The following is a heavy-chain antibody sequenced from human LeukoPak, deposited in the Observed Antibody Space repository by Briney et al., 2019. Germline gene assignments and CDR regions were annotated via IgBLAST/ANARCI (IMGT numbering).Heavy chain of an antibody. CDR3: ARVGDSSSSRRVPYYYYGMDV. CDR2: INPSGGST. D-gene: IGHD6-6*01. J-gene: IGHJ6*02. Sequence: ASVKVSCKASGYTFTGYYMHWVRQAPGQGLEWMGIINPSGGSTSYAQKFQGRVTMTRDTSTSTVYMELSSLRSEDTAVYYCARVGDSSSSRRVPYYYYGMDVWGQGTTVTVPS. CDR1: GYTFTGYY. V-gene: IGHV1-46*01.